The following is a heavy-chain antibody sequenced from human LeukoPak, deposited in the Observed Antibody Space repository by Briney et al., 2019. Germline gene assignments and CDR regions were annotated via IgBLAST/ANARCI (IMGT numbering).Heavy chain of an antibody. Sequence: PGGSLRLSCAASGFTVSSNYMSWVRQAPGKGLEWVSVIYSGGSTYYADSVKGRFTISRDNSKNTLYLQMNSLRAEDTAVYYCARDLVRITMVRGVIDYYYYGMDVWGQGTTVTVSS. CDR1: GFTVSSNY. J-gene: IGHJ6*02. CDR2: IYSGGST. D-gene: IGHD3-10*01. CDR3: ARDLVRITMVRGVIDYYYYGMDV. V-gene: IGHV3-66*01.